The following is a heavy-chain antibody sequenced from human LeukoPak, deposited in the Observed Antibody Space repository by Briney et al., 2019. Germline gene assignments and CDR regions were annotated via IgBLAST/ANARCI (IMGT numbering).Heavy chain of an antibody. Sequence: PGGSLRLSCAASGFTFSSYSMNWVRQAPGEGLEWVSYISSSSSTIYYADSVKGRFTISRDNAKNSPYLQMNSLRAEDTAVYYCARDLSMVRGEKLDYWGQGTLVTVSS. J-gene: IGHJ4*02. CDR1: GFTFSSYS. CDR3: ARDLSMVRGEKLDY. V-gene: IGHV3-48*04. CDR2: ISSSSSTI. D-gene: IGHD3-10*01.